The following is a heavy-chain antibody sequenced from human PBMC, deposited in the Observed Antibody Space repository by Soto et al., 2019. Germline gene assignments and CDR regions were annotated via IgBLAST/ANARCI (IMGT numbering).Heavy chain of an antibody. Sequence: PSETPSLTCAVYGGSVNGYYWNWIRQPPGKGLGWIGEINHTGGTHYNPSLKSRVTMSVDTSRNQFSLRLSSVTAADTAIYYCATRITVFGLLIPPFDPWGQGTQVTVSS. J-gene: IGHJ5*02. V-gene: IGHV4-34*01. CDR1: GGSVNGYY. CDR3: ATRITVFGLLIPPFDP. CDR2: INHTGGT. D-gene: IGHD3-3*01.